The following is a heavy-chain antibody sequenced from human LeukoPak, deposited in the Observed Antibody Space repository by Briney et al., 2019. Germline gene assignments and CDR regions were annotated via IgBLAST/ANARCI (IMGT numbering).Heavy chain of an antibody. CDR1: GGSISSYY. CDR3: ARTGTTGFTWLDP. V-gene: IGHV4-59*01. J-gene: IGHJ5*02. CDR2: IYYSGST. D-gene: IGHD1-1*01. Sequence: SETLSLTCTVSGGSISSYYCSWIRQPPGKGLEWIGYIYYSGSTNYNASLKSRVTISVDTSRNHFSLKLSSVTAADTAVYYCARTGTTGFTWLDPWGQGTLVTVSS.